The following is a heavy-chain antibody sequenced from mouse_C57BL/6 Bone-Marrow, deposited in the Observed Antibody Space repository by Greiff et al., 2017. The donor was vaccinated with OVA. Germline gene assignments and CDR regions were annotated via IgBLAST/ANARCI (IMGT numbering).Heavy chain of an antibody. V-gene: IGHV14-2*01. CDR3: ARGWLLLYYAMDY. Sequence: VQLKESGAGLVKPGASVKLSCTASGFNLKDYYMHWVRQRTEQGLEWIGRIGPEDGETKYAPKFQGKATITADNSSNTAYLQLSSLTSEDTAVYYCARGWLLLYYAMDYWGQGTSVTVSS. CDR2: IGPEDGET. D-gene: IGHD2-3*01. J-gene: IGHJ4*01. CDR1: GFNLKDYY.